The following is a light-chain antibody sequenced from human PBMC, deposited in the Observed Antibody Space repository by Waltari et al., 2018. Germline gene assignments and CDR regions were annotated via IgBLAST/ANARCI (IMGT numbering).Light chain of an antibody. CDR1: QSVGKS. CDR2: DAS. Sequence: GERATLSCRASQSVGKSLAWYQQKPGQAPRLLIYDASSRATGIPDRFSGSGFGTDFSLTISRLEPEDFAVYYCQKYVSLPATFGQGTKVEIK. V-gene: IGKV3-20*01. J-gene: IGKJ1*01. CDR3: QKYVSLPAT.